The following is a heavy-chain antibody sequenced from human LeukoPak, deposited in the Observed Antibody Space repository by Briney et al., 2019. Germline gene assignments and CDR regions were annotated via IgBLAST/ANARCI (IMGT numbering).Heavy chain of an antibody. CDR2: IYYSGST. J-gene: IGHJ4*02. D-gene: IGHD6-13*01. CDR1: GGSISSYY. CDR3: ARHYSSTWLFDY. Sequence: SETLSLTCTVSGGSISSYYWSWIRQPPGKGLEWIGYIYYSGSTNYNPSFKSRVTISVDTSKNQFSLKLSSVTAADTAVYYCARHYSSTWLFDYWGQGTLVTVSS. V-gene: IGHV4-59*08.